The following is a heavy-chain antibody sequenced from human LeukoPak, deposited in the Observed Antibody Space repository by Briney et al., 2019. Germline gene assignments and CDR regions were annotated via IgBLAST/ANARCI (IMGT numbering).Heavy chain of an antibody. V-gene: IGHV3-33*01. Sequence: GRSLRLSCAASGFTFSSYGMHWVRQAPGKGLEWVAVIWSDGNDKYYTDSVKGRFTISRDNSKNTLYLQMSSLRAEDTAVYYCARERTGGIELYLSLWSQGTLVTVSS. CDR3: ARERTGGIELYLSL. D-gene: IGHD3-10*01. CDR2: IWSDGNDK. CDR1: GFTFSSYG. J-gene: IGHJ4*02.